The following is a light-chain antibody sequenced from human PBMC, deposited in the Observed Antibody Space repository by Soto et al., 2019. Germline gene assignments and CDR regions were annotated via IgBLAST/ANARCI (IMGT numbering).Light chain of an antibody. J-gene: IGKJ5*01. CDR2: GAS. CDR1: HSVSSSC. CDR3: QQYGRSPPST. V-gene: IGKV3-20*01. Sequence: EIVLTQSPGTLSLSTGERATLSCRASHSVSSSCLAWYQQKPGQAPRLLIYGASSRATGIPDRFSGSGSGTDFTLTISRLEPEDFAVYHCQQYGRSPPSTFGQGTRLEIK.